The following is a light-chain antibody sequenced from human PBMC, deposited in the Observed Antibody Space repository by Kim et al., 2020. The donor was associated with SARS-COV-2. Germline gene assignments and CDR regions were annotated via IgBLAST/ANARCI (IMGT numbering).Light chain of an antibody. CDR1: TGAVTSGHF. Sequence: QAVVTQEPSLTVSPGGTVTLTCDSSTGAVTSGHFPYWFKQKPGQAPRTLIYDTSNKHTWTPARFSGSLLGGKAALTLSGAQPEDEADYYCLLSYSGARVFGGGTKLTVL. V-gene: IGLV7-46*01. CDR3: LLSYSGARV. J-gene: IGLJ2*01. CDR2: DTS.